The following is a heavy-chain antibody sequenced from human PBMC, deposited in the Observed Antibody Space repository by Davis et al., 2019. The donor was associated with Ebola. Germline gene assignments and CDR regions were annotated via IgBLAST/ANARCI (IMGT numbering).Heavy chain of an antibody. V-gene: IGHV3-15*01. D-gene: IGHD4-17*01. Sequence: GESLKISCAASGFTFSNAWMSWVRQAPGKGLEWVGRTKSKTDGGTTDYAAPVKGRFTISRDDSKNTLHLQMNSLKTEDTAVYYCTTSQRDITVTMEGWGQGTLVTVSS. J-gene: IGHJ4*02. CDR2: TKSKTDGGTT. CDR3: TTSQRDITVTMEG. CDR1: GFTFSNAW.